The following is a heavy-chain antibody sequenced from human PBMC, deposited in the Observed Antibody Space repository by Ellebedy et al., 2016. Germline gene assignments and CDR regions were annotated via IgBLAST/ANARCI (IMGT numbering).Heavy chain of an antibody. CDR2: IYPGDSKT. Sequence: GESLKISXRGSGYTFSDYYIGWVRQMPGKGLEWMGIIYPGDSKTIYCPSFQGQVTFSADKSITTAYLQWSSLKASDTAMYYCARPREDSSGVDYWGQGTLVTVSS. J-gene: IGHJ4*02. V-gene: IGHV5-51*01. CDR1: GYTFSDYY. CDR3: ARPREDSSGVDY. D-gene: IGHD6-19*01.